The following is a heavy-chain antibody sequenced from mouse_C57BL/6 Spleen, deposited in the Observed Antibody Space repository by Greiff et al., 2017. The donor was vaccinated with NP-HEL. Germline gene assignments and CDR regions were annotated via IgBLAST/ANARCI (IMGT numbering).Heavy chain of an antibody. J-gene: IGHJ4*01. CDR3: ARRGTTVVDYAMDY. D-gene: IGHD1-1*01. V-gene: IGHV5-6*02. Sequence: EVKLVESGGDLVKPGGSLKLSCAASGFTFSSYGMSWVRQTPDKRLEWVATISSGGSYTYYPDSVKGRFTISRDNAKNTLYLQMSSLKSEDTAMYYCARRGTTVVDYAMDYWGQGTSVTVSS. CDR2: ISSGGSYT. CDR1: GFTFSSYG.